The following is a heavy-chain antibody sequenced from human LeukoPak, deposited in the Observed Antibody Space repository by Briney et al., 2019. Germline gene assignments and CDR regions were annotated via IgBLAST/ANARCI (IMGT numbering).Heavy chain of an antibody. D-gene: IGHD6-13*01. V-gene: IGHV3-30*18. CDR1: GFTFSSYG. Sequence: GRSLRLSCAASGFTFSSYGMHWVPQAPGKGREWLADISYDESNKYYADSVKGRFTISRDNSKITLYLQMNSLRAEDTAVYYCAKDQAGNDAFDIWRQGTMVTVSS. CDR3: AKDQAGNDAFDI. J-gene: IGHJ3*02. CDR2: ISYDESNK.